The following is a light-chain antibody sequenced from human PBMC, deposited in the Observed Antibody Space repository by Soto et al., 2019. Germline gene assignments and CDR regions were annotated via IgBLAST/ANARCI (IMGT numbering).Light chain of an antibody. V-gene: IGLV3-21*04. Sequence: SYELTQPPSVSVAPGKTASISGGGNNIGSKGVHWYQQKPGQAPVLVIYSDTDLPPVIPERFSGSNSANLATLTISRVEAGDEADYYCQVWDSGSAHVVFGGGTTVTVL. CDR1: NIGSKG. CDR3: QVWDSGSAHVV. J-gene: IGLJ2*01. CDR2: SDT.